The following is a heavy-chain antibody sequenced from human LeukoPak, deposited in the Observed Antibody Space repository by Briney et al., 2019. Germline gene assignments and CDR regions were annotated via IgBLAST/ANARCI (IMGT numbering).Heavy chain of an antibody. J-gene: IGHJ6*02. CDR3: ARDCSGGSCYSTTYQYGMDV. D-gene: IGHD2-15*01. CDR1: GFTFSNYG. Sequence: GGSLRLSCAASGFTFSNYGFNWVRQAPGKGLEWVSYISSSGSTIYYADSVKGRFTISRDNAKNLLYLQMNSLRAEDTAVYYCARDCSGGSCYSTTYQYGMDVWGQGTTVTVSS. CDR2: ISSSGSTI. V-gene: IGHV3-48*03.